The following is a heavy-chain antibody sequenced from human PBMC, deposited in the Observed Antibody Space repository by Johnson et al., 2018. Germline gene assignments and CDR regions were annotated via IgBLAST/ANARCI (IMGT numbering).Heavy chain of an antibody. CDR2: IRSKANSYAK. D-gene: IGHD2-2*01. V-gene: IGHV3-73*01. CDR1: GFTFSGSA. Sequence: VQLVQSGGGLVQPGGSLKLSCAASGFTFSGSAMHWVRQASGKGLEWVGRIRSKANSYAKAYAASVKGRFTIARDDAKNTAYRQMNSLKTEDTALYYCTILLGYCSSTSCYARGYYYYYMDVWGKGTTVTVS. J-gene: IGHJ6*03. CDR3: TILLGYCSSTSCYARGYYYYYMDV.